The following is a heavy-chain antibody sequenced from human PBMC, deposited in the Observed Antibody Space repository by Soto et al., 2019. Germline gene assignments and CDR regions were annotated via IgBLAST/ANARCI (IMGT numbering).Heavy chain of an antibody. D-gene: IGHD5-12*01. V-gene: IGHV6-1*01. CDR3: ARGSWDDVSGHYYMDV. CDR2: TYYKFKWYN. Sequence: VQLQQSGPGLVKPSQTLSLTCDISGDSVSSNSAGWNWIRQTPSRGLEWLGRTYYKFKWYNNYAVSVRSRITIDQDTSKNQFSLQLNSVTPEDTAVYYCARGSWDDVSGHYYMDVWGKGTTVTVSS. J-gene: IGHJ6*03. CDR1: GDSVSSNSAG.